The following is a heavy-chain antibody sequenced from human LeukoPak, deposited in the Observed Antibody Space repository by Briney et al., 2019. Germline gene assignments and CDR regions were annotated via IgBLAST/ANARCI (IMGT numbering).Heavy chain of an antibody. D-gene: IGHD6-13*01. J-gene: IGHJ5*02. V-gene: IGHV4-59*01. CDR1: GGSISSYY. CDR2: IYYSGSI. CDR3: ARQWEIAAAWFDP. Sequence: SETLSLTCTVSGGSISSYYWSWIRQPPGKGLEWIGYIYYSGSINYNPSLKSRVTISVDTSKNQFSLKLSSVTAADTAVYYCARQWEIAAAWFDPWGQGTLVTVSS.